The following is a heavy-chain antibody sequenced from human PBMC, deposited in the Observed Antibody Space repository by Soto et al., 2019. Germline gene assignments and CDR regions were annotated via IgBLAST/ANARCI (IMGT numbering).Heavy chain of an antibody. CDR3: AKHRGFVAGPFDS. J-gene: IGHJ4*02. Sequence: EVQLLESGGGLAQPGGSLRLSCAVSGITFTNYAMGWVRQAPGKGLEWVSGISGNVGSNTHYADSVKGRFTISRKNSKTILFLQMNSLRADDTAVYYCAKHRGFVAGPFDSWGQGTLVIVSS. CDR2: ISGNVGSNT. V-gene: IGHV3-23*01. D-gene: IGHD6-19*01. CDR1: GITFTNYA.